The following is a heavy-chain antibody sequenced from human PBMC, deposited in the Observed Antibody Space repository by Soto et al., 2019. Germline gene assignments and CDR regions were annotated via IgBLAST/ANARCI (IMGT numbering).Heavy chain of an antibody. CDR3: ASWPDAADY. V-gene: IGHV3-48*02. Sequence: SLRRSFAASVFTFSIYAMSWVRQAPGKGLEWLSYISSTSSTIYYADSVKGRFTISRDNAKNSLYLQMNSLRDEDTAVYYCASWPDAADYWGQGTLVTVSS. CDR2: ISSTSSTI. J-gene: IGHJ4*02. CDR1: VFTFSIYA. D-gene: IGHD6-25*01.